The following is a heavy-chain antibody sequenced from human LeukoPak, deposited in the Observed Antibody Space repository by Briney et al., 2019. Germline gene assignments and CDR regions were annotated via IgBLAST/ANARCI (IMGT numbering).Heavy chain of an antibody. D-gene: IGHD5-24*01. Sequence: SETLSLTCTVSGGSISSGSYYWSWIRQPAGKGLEWIGRIYTSGSTNYNPSLKSRPTRSVDTSKNQFSLKLSSVTAEDTAVYYCARENLRSRWLQSEAYYYYYMDVWGKGTTVTISS. J-gene: IGHJ6*03. V-gene: IGHV4-61*02. CDR2: IYTSGST. CDR1: GGSISSGSYY. CDR3: ARENLRSRWLQSEAYYYYYMDV.